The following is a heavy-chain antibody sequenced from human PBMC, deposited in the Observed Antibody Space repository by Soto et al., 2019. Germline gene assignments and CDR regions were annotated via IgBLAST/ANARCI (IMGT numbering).Heavy chain of an antibody. V-gene: IGHV1-2*04. J-gene: IGHJ4*02. Sequence: ASVKVSCKASGYTFTGYYMHWVRQAPGQGLEWMRWINPNSGGTNYAQKFQGWVTMTRDTSISTAYMELSRLRSDDTAVYYCAREDYYDSSGYYRFDYWGQGTLVTVSS. CDR3: AREDYYDSSGYYRFDY. D-gene: IGHD3-22*01. CDR1: GYTFTGYY. CDR2: INPNSGGT.